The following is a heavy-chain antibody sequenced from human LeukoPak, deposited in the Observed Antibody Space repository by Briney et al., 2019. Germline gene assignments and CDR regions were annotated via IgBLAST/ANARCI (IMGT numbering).Heavy chain of an antibody. CDR2: ISYDGSNK. CDR3: ASDMSYSGYYIDY. Sequence: GGSLRLSCAASGFTFSSYAMHWVRQAPGKGLEWVALISYDGSNKYYADSVKGRFTISRDNSKSTLYLQMNSLRAEDSAVYYCASDMSYSGYYIDYWGQGTLVTVSS. D-gene: IGHD3-3*01. CDR1: GFTFSSYA. J-gene: IGHJ4*02. V-gene: IGHV3-30-3*01.